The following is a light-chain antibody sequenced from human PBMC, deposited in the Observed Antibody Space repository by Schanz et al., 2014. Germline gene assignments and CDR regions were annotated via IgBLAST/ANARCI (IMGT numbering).Light chain of an antibody. CDR3: AAWDDTLNGNWV. CDR2: TSD. J-gene: IGLJ3*02. CDR1: SSNIGSNP. Sequence: QSVLTQPPSASGPPGQRVTISCSGSSSNIGSNPVNWYQQLPRAAPTLLIYTSDQRPSGVPDRFSGSKSGTSASLAISGLQSEAEAQYYCAAWDDTLNGNWVFGGGTKLTVL. V-gene: IGLV1-44*01.